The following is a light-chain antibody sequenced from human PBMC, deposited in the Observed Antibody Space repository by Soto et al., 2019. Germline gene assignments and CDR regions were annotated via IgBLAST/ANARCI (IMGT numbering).Light chain of an antibody. V-gene: IGKV3-20*01. J-gene: IGKJ3*01. CDR3: HQYGSSPRFT. CDR1: QSVSSNY. Sequence: EIVLTQSPGTLSLSPGERATLSCRASQSVSSNYVAWYQQKPGQAPRLLIYGASRRATGIPDRFSGSGSGTDFTLTISRLEPEDFAVYYCHQYGSSPRFTFGPGTKVDIK. CDR2: GAS.